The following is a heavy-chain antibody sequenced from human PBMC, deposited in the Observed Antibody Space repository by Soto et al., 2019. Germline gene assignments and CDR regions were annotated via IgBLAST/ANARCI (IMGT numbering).Heavy chain of an antibody. J-gene: IGHJ4*02. CDR3: ARQVRIQLWTAFDY. CDR1: GGSISSGDYY. V-gene: IGHV4-30-4*01. Sequence: SETLSLTCTVSGGSISSGDYYWSWIRQPPGNGLEWIGYIYYSGSTYYNPSLKSRVTISVDTSKNQFSLKLSSVTAADTAVYYCARQVRIQLWTAFDYWGQGTLVTVSS. CDR2: IYYSGST. D-gene: IGHD5-18*01.